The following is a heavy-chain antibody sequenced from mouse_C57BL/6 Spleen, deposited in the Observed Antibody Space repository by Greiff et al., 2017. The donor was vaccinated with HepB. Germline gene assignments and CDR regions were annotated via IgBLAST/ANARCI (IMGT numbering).Heavy chain of an antibody. CDR3: ARQSYYGSSSFDY. J-gene: IGHJ2*01. CDR1: GFTFSSYT. Sequence: EVQLVESGGGLVKPGGSLKLSCAASGFTFSSYTMSWVRQTPEKRLEWVATISGGGGNTYYPDSVKGRFTISRDNAKNTLYLQMSSLRSEDTALYYGARQSYYGSSSFDYWGQGTTLTVSS. CDR2: ISGGGGNT. D-gene: IGHD1-1*01. V-gene: IGHV5-9*01.